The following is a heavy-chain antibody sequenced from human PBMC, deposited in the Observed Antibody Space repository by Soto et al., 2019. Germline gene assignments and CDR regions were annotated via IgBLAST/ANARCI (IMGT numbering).Heavy chain of an antibody. J-gene: IGHJ5*02. CDR1: GFTFSSYG. Sequence: PGGSLRLSCAASGFTFSSYGMHWVRQAPGKGLEWVAVISYDGSNKYYADSVKGRFTISRDNSKNTLYLQMNSLRAEDTAVYYCAKDRGIVVVPAAQPHNWFDPWGQGTLVTVSS. V-gene: IGHV3-30*18. CDR2: ISYDGSNK. D-gene: IGHD2-2*01. CDR3: AKDRGIVVVPAAQPHNWFDP.